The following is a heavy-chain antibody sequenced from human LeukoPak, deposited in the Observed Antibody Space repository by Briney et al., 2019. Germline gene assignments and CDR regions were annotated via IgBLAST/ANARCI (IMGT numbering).Heavy chain of an antibody. V-gene: IGHV3-9*01. D-gene: IGHD3-10*01. CDR2: ISWNSGSI. Sequence: GGSLRLSCAASGFTFDDYAMHWVRQAPGKGLEWVSGISWNSGSIGYADSVKGRFTISRDNAKDSLYLQMNSLRAEDTALYYCAKATDSGPYYYYGMDVWGQGTTVTVSS. J-gene: IGHJ6*02. CDR1: GFTFDDYA. CDR3: AKATDSGPYYYYGMDV.